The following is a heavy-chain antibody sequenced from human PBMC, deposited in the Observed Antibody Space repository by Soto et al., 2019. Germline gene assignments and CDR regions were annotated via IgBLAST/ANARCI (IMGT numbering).Heavy chain of an antibody. J-gene: IGHJ4*02. CDR3: ARVRYSSGWYVGDFDY. V-gene: IGHV1-18*01. Sequence: GASVKVSCKASGYTFTSYGISWVRQAPGQGLEWMGWISAYSGNTNYAQKLQGRVTMTTDTSTSTAYMELRSLRSDDTAVYYCARVRYSSGWYVGDFDYWGQGTLVTVSS. D-gene: IGHD6-19*01. CDR1: GYTFTSYG. CDR2: ISAYSGNT.